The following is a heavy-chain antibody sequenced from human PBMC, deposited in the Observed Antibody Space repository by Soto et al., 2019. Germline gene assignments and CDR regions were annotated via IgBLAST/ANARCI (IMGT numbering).Heavy chain of an antibody. D-gene: IGHD3-3*01. CDR2: ISGSGGST. J-gene: IGHJ4*02. Sequence: GGSLRLSCAASGFTFSSYAMSWVRQAPGKGLEWVSAISGSGGSTYYADSVKGRFTISRDNSKNTLYLQMNSLRAEDTAVYYCAKVWGGAYDFWSGYYIFDYWGQGTLVTVSS. CDR3: AKVWGGAYDFWSGYYIFDY. V-gene: IGHV3-23*01. CDR1: GFTFSSYA.